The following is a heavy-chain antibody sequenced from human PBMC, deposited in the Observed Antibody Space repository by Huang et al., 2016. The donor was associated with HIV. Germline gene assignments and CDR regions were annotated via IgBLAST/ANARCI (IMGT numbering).Heavy chain of an antibody. V-gene: IGHV4-59*11. D-gene: IGHD6-13*01. CDR3: ARGGVLAAAVFDY. J-gene: IGHJ4*02. Sequence: QVQLQESGPGLVRPSETLSLFCTVSGGAIGRHYWSWIRQPPGKGLEWIGSVYCSGLPYSSPSLKSRVTPSVDTSKNQFSLRLSSVPPADTAVYYCARGGVLAAAVFDYWGQGALVTVSS. CDR1: GGAIGRHY. CDR2: VYCSGLP.